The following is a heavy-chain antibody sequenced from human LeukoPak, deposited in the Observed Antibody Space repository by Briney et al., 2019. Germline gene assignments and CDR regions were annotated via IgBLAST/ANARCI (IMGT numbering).Heavy chain of an antibody. Sequence: PGGSLRLSCAASGFTFSSYAMSWVRQAPGKGLVWVSRINTDGSSTSYADSVKGRFTISRDNAKNTLYLQMNSLRAEDTAVYYCARAPDLAPYGGNAGEFDYWGQGTLVTVSS. CDR3: ARAPDLAPYGGNAGEFDY. J-gene: IGHJ4*02. CDR1: GFTFSSYA. CDR2: INTDGSST. D-gene: IGHD4-23*01. V-gene: IGHV3-74*01.